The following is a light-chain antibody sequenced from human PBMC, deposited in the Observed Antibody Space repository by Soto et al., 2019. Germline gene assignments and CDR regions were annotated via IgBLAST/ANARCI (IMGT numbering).Light chain of an antibody. CDR3: QEYLQWPPGM. V-gene: IGKV3-15*01. CDR2: DTS. Sequence: EIVVTQSPATLSVSQGERVTLSCGASKFVTSSLAWYQQRPGQVPRLLIYDTSTRAPGISASFSGSGSATEFTLTISTLQPEDFAAYYCQEYLQWPPGMFGQGTKVDI. J-gene: IGKJ1*01. CDR1: KFVTSS.